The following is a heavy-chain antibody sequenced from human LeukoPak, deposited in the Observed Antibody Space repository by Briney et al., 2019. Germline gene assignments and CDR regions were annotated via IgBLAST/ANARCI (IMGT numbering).Heavy chain of an antibody. CDR1: GGSFSGYY. J-gene: IGHJ3*02. D-gene: IGHD3-22*01. CDR3: ASYEANADAFDI. V-gene: IGHV4-34*01. CDR2: INHSGST. Sequence: SETLSLTCAVYGGSFSGYYWSWIRQPPGKGLEWIGEINHSGSTIYNPSLKSRVTISADTSKNQFSLKLSSVTAADTAVYYCASYEANADAFDIWGQGTMVTVSS.